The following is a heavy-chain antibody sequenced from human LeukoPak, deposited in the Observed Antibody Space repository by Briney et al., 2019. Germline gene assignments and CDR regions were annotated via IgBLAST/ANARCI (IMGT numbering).Heavy chain of an antibody. CDR2: INSDGSTT. V-gene: IGHV3-74*01. D-gene: IGHD6-13*01. Sequence: GGSLRLSCAAPGFTLNGYWMHWVRQAPGKGLVWVSRINSDGSTTSYADSVKGRFTISRDNSKNTLYLQMNSLRAEDTALYYCAKDRRIAAAGTNYFDYWGQGTLVTVSS. J-gene: IGHJ4*02. CDR3: AKDRRIAAAGTNYFDY. CDR1: GFTLNGYW.